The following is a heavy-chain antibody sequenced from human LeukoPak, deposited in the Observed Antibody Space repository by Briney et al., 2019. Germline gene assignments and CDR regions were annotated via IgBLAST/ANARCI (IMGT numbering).Heavy chain of an antibody. Sequence: GSLRLSCAASGFTFSSYAMSWIRQPPGKGLEWIGEINHSGSTNYNPSLKSRVTISVDTSKNQFSLKLSSVTAADTAVYYCARRLSGYYSMSFDYWGQGSLVTVSS. J-gene: IGHJ4*02. CDR1: GFTFSSYA. V-gene: IGHV4-34*01. D-gene: IGHD3-22*01. CDR3: ARRLSGYYSMSFDY. CDR2: INHSGST.